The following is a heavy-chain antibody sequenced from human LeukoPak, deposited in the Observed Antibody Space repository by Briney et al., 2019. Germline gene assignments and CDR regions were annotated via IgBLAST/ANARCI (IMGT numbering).Heavy chain of an antibody. CDR2: INPSGGST. CDR3: ARDHGYCSGGSCYPDVYFDY. V-gene: IGHV1-46*01. J-gene: IGHJ4*02. D-gene: IGHD2-15*01. CDR1: GYTFTSYY. Sequence: ASVKVSCKASGYTFTSYYMHWVRQAPGQGLEWMGIINPSGGSTSYAQKFQGRVTMTRDTSTSTVYMELSSLRSEDTAVYYCARDHGYCSGGSCYPDVYFDYWGQGTLVTVSS.